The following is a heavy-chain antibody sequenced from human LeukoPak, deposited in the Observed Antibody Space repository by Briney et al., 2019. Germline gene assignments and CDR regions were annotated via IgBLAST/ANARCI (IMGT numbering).Heavy chain of an antibody. D-gene: IGHD6-19*01. V-gene: IGHV3-74*01. Sequence: GGSLRLSCAASGFTFGSYWMHWVRQAPGKGLVWVSRINSDGSSTSYADSVKGRFTISRDNAKNTLYLQMNSLRAEDTAVYYCARARIAVAGRFAVAYYFDYWGQGTLVTVSS. CDR2: INSDGSST. CDR1: GFTFGSYW. J-gene: IGHJ4*02. CDR3: ARARIAVAGRFAVAYYFDY.